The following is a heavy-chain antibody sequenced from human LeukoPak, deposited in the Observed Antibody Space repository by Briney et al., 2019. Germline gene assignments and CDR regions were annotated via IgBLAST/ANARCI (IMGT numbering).Heavy chain of an antibody. Sequence: PGGSLRLSCAASFSTFNKAWMNWVRQAPGKGLEWVSLISGSGGDTYYAASVKGRFTISRDNSKNTLYLQMNSLGAEDTAVYYCAKTSYSRGMDVWGQGIPVAVSS. V-gene: IGHV3-23*01. D-gene: IGHD3-10*01. J-gene: IGHJ6*02. CDR1: FSTFNKAW. CDR2: ISGSGGDT. CDR3: AKTSYSRGMDV.